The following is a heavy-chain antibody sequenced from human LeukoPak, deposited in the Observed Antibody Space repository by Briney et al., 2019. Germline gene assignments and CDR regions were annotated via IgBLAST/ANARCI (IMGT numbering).Heavy chain of an antibody. D-gene: IGHD4-17*01. CDR1: GYTFTGYY. CDR2: INPNSGGT. V-gene: IGHV1-2*02. Sequence: ASVKVSCKASGYTFTGYYMHWVRPAPGQGLEWMGWINPNSGGTNYAQKFQGRVTMTRDTSISTAYMELSRLRSDDTAVYYCARPLTTVDWFDPWGQGTLVTVSS. CDR3: ARPLTTVDWFDP. J-gene: IGHJ5*02.